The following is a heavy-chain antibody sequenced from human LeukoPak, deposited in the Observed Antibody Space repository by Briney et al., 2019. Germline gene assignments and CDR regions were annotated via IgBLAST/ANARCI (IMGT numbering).Heavy chain of an antibody. Sequence: PGGSLRLPCAASGFTFSSYWMHWVRQAPGKGLVWVSRINSDGSSTSYADSVKGRFTISRDNAKNTLYLQMNSLRAEDTAVYYCAAYDFWSGYYQDWGQGTLVTVSS. CDR3: AAYDFWSGYYQD. D-gene: IGHD3-3*01. J-gene: IGHJ4*02. CDR1: GFTFSSYW. CDR2: INSDGSST. V-gene: IGHV3-74*01.